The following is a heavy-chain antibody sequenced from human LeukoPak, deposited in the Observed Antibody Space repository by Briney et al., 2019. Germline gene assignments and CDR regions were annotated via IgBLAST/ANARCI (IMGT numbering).Heavy chain of an antibody. Sequence: GGSLRLSCAASGFTLSSYAIHWVRQAPGKGLEWVAVISYDGSEKYYAESVKGRFTISRDNSKNTLYLQMNSLRAEDTAVYYCARDAIPPNLPLVPAAMGGGLWGANSGDYYYYYYMDVWGKGTTVTVSS. CDR3: ARDAIPPNLPLVPAAMGGGLWGANSGDYYYYYYMDV. CDR2: ISYDGSEK. CDR1: GFTLSSYA. D-gene: IGHD2-2*01. J-gene: IGHJ6*03. V-gene: IGHV3-30*04.